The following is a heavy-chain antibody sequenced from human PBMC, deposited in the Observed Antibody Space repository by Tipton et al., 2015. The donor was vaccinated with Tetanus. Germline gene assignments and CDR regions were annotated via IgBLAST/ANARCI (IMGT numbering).Heavy chain of an antibody. CDR1: GASISGYY. CDR2: VHYSGRT. V-gene: IGHV4-59*01. D-gene: IGHD6-19*01. Sequence: TLSLTCTVSGASISGYYWTWIRQPPGRGLEWIGFVHYSGRTNYSPSLRSRVSLSVDTSKNQFSLNLSSVTAADTAVYYCARIGWPQQNKPAFDIWGQGTVVTVSS. J-gene: IGHJ3*02. CDR3: ARIGWPQQNKPAFDI.